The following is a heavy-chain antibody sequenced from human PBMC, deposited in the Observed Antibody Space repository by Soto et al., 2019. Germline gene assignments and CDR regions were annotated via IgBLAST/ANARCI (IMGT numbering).Heavy chain of an antibody. Sequence: SETLSLTCTVSGGSISSYYWSWIRQPPGKGLEWIGYIYYSGSTNYNPSLKSRVTISVDTSKNQFSLKLSSVTAADTAVYYCARVVAARPGWFDPWGQGTLVTAPQ. D-gene: IGHD6-6*01. CDR2: IYYSGST. CDR3: ARVVAARPGWFDP. J-gene: IGHJ5*02. V-gene: IGHV4-59*01. CDR1: GGSISSYY.